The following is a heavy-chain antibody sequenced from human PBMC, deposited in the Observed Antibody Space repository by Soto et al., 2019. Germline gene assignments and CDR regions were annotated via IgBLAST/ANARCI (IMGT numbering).Heavy chain of an antibody. CDR3: ARAGGPYYYDSSGYSG. V-gene: IGHV4-59*01. J-gene: IGHJ4*02. CDR2: NSYSGST. Sequence: SETLSLTCTVTGGSTSSYYWSWLRQPPGKGLEWIGYNSYSGSTDYNPSLKSRVTISVDTSKNQFSLKLSSVTAADTAVYYCARAGGPYYYDSSGYSGWGQGTLVTVSS. D-gene: IGHD3-22*01. CDR1: GGSTSSYY.